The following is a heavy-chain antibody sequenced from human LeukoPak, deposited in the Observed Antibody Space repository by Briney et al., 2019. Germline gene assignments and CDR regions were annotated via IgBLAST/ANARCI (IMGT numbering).Heavy chain of an antibody. CDR1: GYTFTGYY. Sequence: ASVKVSCKASGYTFTGYYMHWVRQAPGQGLEWMGRINPNSGGTNYAQKFQGRVTMTRDTSISTAYMELSRLRSDDTAVYYCARDRGEWIDQYYGMDVWGQGTTATVSS. CDR2: INPNSGGT. V-gene: IGHV1-2*06. CDR3: ARDRGEWIDQYYGMDV. D-gene: IGHD3-10*01. J-gene: IGHJ6*02.